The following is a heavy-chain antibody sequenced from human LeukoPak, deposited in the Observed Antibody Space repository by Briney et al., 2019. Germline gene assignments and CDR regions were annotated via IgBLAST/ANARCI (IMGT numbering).Heavy chain of an antibody. J-gene: IGHJ4*02. CDR3: AKDRHIVVVTASAVDY. Sequence: GGSLRLSCAASGFTFSSCGMHWVRQAPGKGLEWVAFIRYDGSNKYYADSVKGRFTISRDNSENTLYLQMNSLRAEDTAVYYCAKDRHIVVVTASAVDYWGQGTLVTVSS. CDR2: IRYDGSNK. CDR1: GFTFSSCG. V-gene: IGHV3-30*02. D-gene: IGHD2-21*02.